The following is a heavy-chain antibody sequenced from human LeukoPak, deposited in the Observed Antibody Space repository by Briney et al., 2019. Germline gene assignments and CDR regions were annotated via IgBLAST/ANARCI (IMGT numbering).Heavy chain of an antibody. CDR3: AKVSGYYSSGRYGRDFDY. V-gene: IGHV3-23*01. CDR1: GFTFSSYA. Sequence: GGSLRLSCAASGFTFSSYAMSWVRQAPGKGLEWVSAISGSGRSTYYADSVKGRFTISRDNSKNTLYLQMNSLRAEDTAVYYCAKVSGYYSSGRYGRDFDYWGQGTLVTVSS. D-gene: IGHD6-19*01. J-gene: IGHJ4*02. CDR2: ISGSGRST.